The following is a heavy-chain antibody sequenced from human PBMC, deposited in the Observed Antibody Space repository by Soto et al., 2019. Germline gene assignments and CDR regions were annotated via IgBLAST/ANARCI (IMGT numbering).Heavy chain of an antibody. D-gene: IGHD2-2*01. J-gene: IGHJ4*02. Sequence: PWKTLSDTCFVCTGAMVRNYWSWISEPPGKGLEWIGYIYNSAKTNYNPSIKSRVTISVDTSKNQFSLKLSSVTAADTAVYYCARDQEGSSRNYFDDWGQGTLVTVS. CDR1: TGAMVRNY. CDR3: ARDQEGSSRNYFDD. CDR2: IYNSAKT. V-gene: IGHV4-59*01.